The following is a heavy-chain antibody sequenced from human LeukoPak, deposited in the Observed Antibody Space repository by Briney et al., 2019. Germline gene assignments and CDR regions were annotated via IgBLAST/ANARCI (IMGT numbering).Heavy chain of an antibody. V-gene: IGHV1-46*01. D-gene: IGHD6-13*01. CDR1: GYTFTSYY. CDR2: INPSGGST. J-gene: IGHJ6*03. CDR3: ARGSWGSFLQSHYYYYYMDV. Sequence: ASVKVSCKASGYTFTSYYMHWVRQAPGQGLEWMGIINPSGGSTSYAQKFQGRVTMTRDMSTSTVYMELNSLRSEDTAVYYCARGSWGSFLQSHYYYYYMDVWGKGTTVTVSS.